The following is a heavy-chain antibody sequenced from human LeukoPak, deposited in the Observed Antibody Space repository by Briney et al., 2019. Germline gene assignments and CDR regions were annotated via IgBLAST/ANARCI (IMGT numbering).Heavy chain of an antibody. CDR2: IYYSGST. CDR1: GGPISNYY. V-gene: IGHV4-59*12. J-gene: IGHJ6*03. Sequence: SETLSLTCTVSGGPISNYYWSWIRQPPGKGLEWIGYIYYSGSTNYNPSLKSRVTISVDTSKNQFSLKLSSVTAADTAVYYCARNRVAAAGRYYYYYMDVWGKGTTVTISS. D-gene: IGHD6-13*01. CDR3: ARNRVAAAGRYYYYYMDV.